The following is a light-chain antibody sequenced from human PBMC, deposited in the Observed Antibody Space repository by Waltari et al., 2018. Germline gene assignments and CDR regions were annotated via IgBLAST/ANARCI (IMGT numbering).Light chain of an antibody. J-gene: IGLJ3*02. CDR3: QSYDSSLSGWV. CDR1: SSTIAAGYD. Sequence: QSVLTQPPSVSGAPGPRVTISCTGSSSTIAAGYDLHWYQQLPGTAPKLLIYSNSNRPSGVPDRVSGSKSGTSASLAITGLQAEDEADYYCQSYDSSLSGWVFGGGTKLTVL. V-gene: IGLV1-40*01. CDR2: SNS.